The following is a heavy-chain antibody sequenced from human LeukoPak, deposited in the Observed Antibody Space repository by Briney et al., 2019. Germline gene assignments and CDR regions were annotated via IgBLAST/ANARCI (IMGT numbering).Heavy chain of an antibody. CDR2: ISWNSGSI. Sequence: QSGGSLRLSCAASGFTFDDYAMHWVRQAPGKGLEWVSGISWNSGSIGYADSVKGRFTISRDNAKNSLYLQMNSLRAEDTAVYHCAKDLLAYDSSGFDSWGQGTLVTVSS. V-gene: IGHV3-9*01. D-gene: IGHD3-22*01. CDR1: GFTFDDYA. J-gene: IGHJ4*02. CDR3: AKDLLAYDSSGFDS.